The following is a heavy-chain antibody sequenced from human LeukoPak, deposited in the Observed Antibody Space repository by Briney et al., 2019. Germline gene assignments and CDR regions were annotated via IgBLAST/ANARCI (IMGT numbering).Heavy chain of an antibody. D-gene: IGHD3-3*01. V-gene: IGHV1-69*04. CDR3: ASGRFDYDSWSGYYFDY. CDR2: IIPILGIA. J-gene: IGHJ4*02. CDR1: GGTFSSYA. Sequence: EASVKVSCKASGGTFSSYAISWVRQAPGQGLEWMGRIIPILGIANYAQKFQGRVTITADKSTSTAYMELSSLRSEDTAVYYCASGRFDYDSWSGYYFDYWGQGTLVTVSS.